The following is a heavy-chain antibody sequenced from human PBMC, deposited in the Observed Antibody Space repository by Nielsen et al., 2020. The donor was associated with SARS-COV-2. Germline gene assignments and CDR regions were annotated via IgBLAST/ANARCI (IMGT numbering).Heavy chain of an antibody. CDR3: AKTRRGYSYGPTDDY. Sequence: GGSLRLSCAASGFTFSSYGMHWVRQAPGKGLEWMAVISHDGSNNYYADSVKGRFTASRDNAKNSLSLQMNSLRAEDTAVYYCAKTRRGYSYGPTDDYWGQGTLVTVSS. V-gene: IGHV3-30*18. CDR2: ISHDGSNN. J-gene: IGHJ4*02. CDR1: GFTFSSYG. D-gene: IGHD5-18*01.